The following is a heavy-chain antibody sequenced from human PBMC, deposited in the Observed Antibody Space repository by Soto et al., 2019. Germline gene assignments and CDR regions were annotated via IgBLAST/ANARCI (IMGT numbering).Heavy chain of an antibody. D-gene: IGHD2-8*01. Sequence: GASVKVSCKASGYTFTSYGISWVRQAPGQGLEWMGWISAYNGNTNYAQKLQGRVTMTTDTSTSTAYMELRSLRSDDTAVYYCARGYCTNGVCYDGFDPWGQGTLVTVFS. CDR2: ISAYNGNT. CDR3: ARGYCTNGVCYDGFDP. J-gene: IGHJ5*02. CDR1: GYTFTSYG. V-gene: IGHV1-18*04.